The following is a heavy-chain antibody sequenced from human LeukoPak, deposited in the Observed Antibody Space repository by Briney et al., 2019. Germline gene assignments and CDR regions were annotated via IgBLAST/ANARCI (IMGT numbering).Heavy chain of an antibody. CDR2: ISSSSSYI. V-gene: IGHV3-21*01. D-gene: IGHD2-21*02. CDR3: ASGLAYCGGDCYGY. CDR1: GFTFSSYN. J-gene: IGHJ4*02. Sequence: GRSLTLSCAASGFTFSSYNMNRFRQAPGKGKEWVSSISSSSSYIYYADSVKGRFTISRDNAKNSLYLQMNSLRAEDTAVYYCASGLAYCGGDCYGYWGQGTLVTVSS.